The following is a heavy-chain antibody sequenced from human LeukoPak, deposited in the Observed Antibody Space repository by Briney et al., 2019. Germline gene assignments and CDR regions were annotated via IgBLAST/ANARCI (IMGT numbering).Heavy chain of an antibody. V-gene: IGHV3-48*01. J-gene: IGHJ4*02. D-gene: IGHD5-18*01. CDR3: ARARGYSYGYSDY. Sequence: GGSLRLSCAGSGFNFSSYSMNWVRQAPGKGLEGVSYISSSSSIIDYADSVKGRFTISRDNAKNSLYLQMNSLRAEDTAVYYCARARGYSYGYSDYWGQGTLVTVSS. CDR2: ISSSSSII. CDR1: GFNFSSYS.